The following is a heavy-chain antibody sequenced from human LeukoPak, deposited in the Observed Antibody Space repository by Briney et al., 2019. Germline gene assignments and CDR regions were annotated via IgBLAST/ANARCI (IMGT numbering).Heavy chain of an antibody. D-gene: IGHD4-17*01. CDR3: ARGFRSVTTWGYFDY. CDR1: GFTFTRFW. Sequence: PGGSLRLSCAGSGFTFTRFWMHWVRQAPGKGLEWVSLIYSGGGTYYADSVKGRFTISRDNSRNTLSLQMNSLRVDDTAVYYCARGFRSVTTWGYFDYWGQGALVTVSS. CDR2: IYSGGGT. V-gene: IGHV3-66*01. J-gene: IGHJ4*02.